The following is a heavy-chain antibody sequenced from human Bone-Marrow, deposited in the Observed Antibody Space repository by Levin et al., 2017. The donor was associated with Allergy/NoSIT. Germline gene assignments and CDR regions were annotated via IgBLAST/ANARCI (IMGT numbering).Heavy chain of an antibody. CDR2: ISSNGGST. Sequence: GESLKISCSASGFTFSSYAMHWVRQAPGKGLEYVSAISSNGGSTYYADSVKGRFTISRDNSKNTLYLQMSSLRAEDTAVYYCVKDLLAYYYDTTARMGAGGDVWGQGTTVTVSS. J-gene: IGHJ6*02. CDR3: VKDLLAYYYDTTARMGAGGDV. D-gene: IGHD3-22*01. V-gene: IGHV3-64D*06. CDR1: GFTFSSYA.